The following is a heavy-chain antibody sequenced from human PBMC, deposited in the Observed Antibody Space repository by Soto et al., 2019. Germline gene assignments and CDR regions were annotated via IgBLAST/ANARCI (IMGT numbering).Heavy chain of an antibody. Sequence: QVQLQESGPGLVKPSQTLSLTCTVSGGSISSGDYFWNWIRQPPGKGMEWIGYIYDSGTTYYNPSLKSRVTISADTSKNQFSLKLSSVTAADTAVYYCARDTAMISGWFDPWGQGTLVTVSS. V-gene: IGHV4-30-4*01. CDR1: GGSISSGDYF. CDR2: IYDSGTT. J-gene: IGHJ5*02. D-gene: IGHD5-18*01. CDR3: ARDTAMISGWFDP.